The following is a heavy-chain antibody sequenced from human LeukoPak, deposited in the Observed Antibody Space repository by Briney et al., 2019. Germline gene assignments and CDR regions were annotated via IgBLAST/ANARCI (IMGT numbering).Heavy chain of an antibody. J-gene: IGHJ4*02. D-gene: IGHD3-10*01. V-gene: IGHV3-74*01. CDR3: ARTRWGGDDEWNPKPMVLFPFDY. CDR2: INSDGSST. CDR1: GFTFSSYW. Sequence: GGSLRLSCAASGFTFSSYWMHWVRQAPGKGLVWVSRINSDGSSTIYADSVKGRFTISRDNAKNTLYLQMNSLRAEDTAVYYCARTRWGGDDEWNPKPMVLFPFDYWGQGTLVTVSS.